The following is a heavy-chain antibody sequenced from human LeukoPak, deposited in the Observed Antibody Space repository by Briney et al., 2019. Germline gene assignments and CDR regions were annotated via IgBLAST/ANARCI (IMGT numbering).Heavy chain of an antibody. CDR3: ARDVLVAGATGTFDI. CDR2: IRQDGNEK. D-gene: IGHD1-14*01. CDR1: GFTFSNYW. Sequence: PGGSLRLSCAASGFTFSNYWMSWVRQAPGKGLEWVANIRQDGNEKYYVDSVKGRFTISRDNAKNSLYLQMNSLRAEDTALYYCARDVLVAGATGTFDIWGQGTLVTVSS. V-gene: IGHV3-7*03. J-gene: IGHJ3*02.